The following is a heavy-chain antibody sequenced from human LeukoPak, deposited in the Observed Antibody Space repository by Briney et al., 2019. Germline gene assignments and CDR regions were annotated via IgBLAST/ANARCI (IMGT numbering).Heavy chain of an antibody. V-gene: IGHV1-2*02. J-gene: IGHJ4*02. CDR2: INPNSGGT. D-gene: IGHD3-3*01. Sequence: ASVKVSCKASGYTFTGYYMHWVRQAPGQGLEWMGWINPNSGGTNYAQKFQGRVTMTRDTSISTAYMELSRLRSDDTAVYYCARTDFWSGYFSMNQFDYWGQGTLVTVSS. CDR3: ARTDFWSGYFSMNQFDY. CDR1: GYTFTGYY.